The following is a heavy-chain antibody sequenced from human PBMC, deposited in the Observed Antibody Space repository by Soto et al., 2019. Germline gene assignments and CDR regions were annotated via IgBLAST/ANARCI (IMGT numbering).Heavy chain of an antibody. CDR2: ISGSGGST. V-gene: IGHV3-23*01. CDR3: AKLKGNYGANFHDY. J-gene: IGHJ4*02. Sequence: EVQLLESGGGLVQPGGSLRLSCAASGFTFSSYAMSWVRQAPGNGLEWVSAISGSGGSTYYADSVKGRFTISRDNSKNTLYLQMNSLRAEDTAVYYCAKLKGNYGANFHDYWGQGTLVTVSS. CDR1: GFTFSSYA. D-gene: IGHD4-17*01.